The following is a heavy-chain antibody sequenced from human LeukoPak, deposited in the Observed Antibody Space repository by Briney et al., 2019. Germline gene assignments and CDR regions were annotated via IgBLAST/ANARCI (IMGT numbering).Heavy chain of an antibody. CDR2: ISAYNGNT. Sequence: GASVKVSFTASGYTLTSYGISWVRQAPGQGLEWMGWISAYNGNTNYAQKLQGRVTMTTDTSTSTAYMELRGLRSDDTAVYYCARSHCSSTSCYFWFDPWGQGTLVTVSS. V-gene: IGHV1-18*01. CDR1: GYTLTSYG. D-gene: IGHD2-2*01. CDR3: ARSHCSSTSCYFWFDP. J-gene: IGHJ5*02.